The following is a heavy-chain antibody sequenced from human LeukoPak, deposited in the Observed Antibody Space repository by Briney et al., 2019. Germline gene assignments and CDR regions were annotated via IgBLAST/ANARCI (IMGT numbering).Heavy chain of an antibody. V-gene: IGHV1-46*01. J-gene: IGHJ5*02. D-gene: IGHD3-10*01. CDR1: GYTFTSYY. CDR3: AREEITIDEGRWFDP. CDR2: INPSGGST. Sequence: ASVKVSCKASGYTFTSYYMHWVRQAPGQGLEWMGIINPSGGSTSYAQKFQGRVTMTRDTSTSTVYMELSSLRSEDTAVYYCAREEITIDEGRWFDPWGQGTLVTVST.